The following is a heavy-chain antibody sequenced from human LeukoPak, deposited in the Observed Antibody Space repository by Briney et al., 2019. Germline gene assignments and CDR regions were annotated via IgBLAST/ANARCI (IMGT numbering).Heavy chain of an antibody. D-gene: IGHD2-2*01. V-gene: IGHV1-69*13. CDR1: GGTFSSYA. Sequence: SVKVSCKASGGTFSSYAISWVRQAPGQGLEWMGGIIPIFGTSNYAQKFQRRATITADESTNTDYMKLSSLRSEDTAVYYCASSTSYYDYWGQGTMVTVSS. CDR2: IIPIFGTS. CDR3: ASSTSYYDY. J-gene: IGHJ4*01.